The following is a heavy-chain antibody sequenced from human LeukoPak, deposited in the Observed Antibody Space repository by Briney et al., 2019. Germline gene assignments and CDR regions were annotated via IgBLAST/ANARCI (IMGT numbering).Heavy chain of an antibody. CDR3: ARHFCSSTSCSN. CDR2: ISYDGSNK. V-gene: IGHV3-30*04. J-gene: IGHJ4*02. D-gene: IGHD2-2*01. CDR1: GFTFSSYA. Sequence: PGRSLRLSCAASGFTFSSYAMHWVRQAPGKGLEWVAVISYDGSNKYYADSVKGRFTISRDNSKNTLYLQMNSLRAEDTAVYYCARHFCSSTSCSNWGQGTLVTVSS.